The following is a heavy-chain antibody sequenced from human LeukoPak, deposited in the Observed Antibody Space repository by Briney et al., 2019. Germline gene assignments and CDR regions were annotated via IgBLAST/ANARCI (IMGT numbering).Heavy chain of an antibody. CDR3: MGDYCTSTSCSTTF. CDR2: MSYDGSNK. J-gene: IGHJ4*02. CDR1: GFTFSSYA. V-gene: IGHV3-30-3*01. D-gene: IGHD2-2*02. Sequence: PGGSLRLSCAASGFTFSSYAMYWVRQAPGKGLEWVALMSYDGSNKYYADSVKGRFTISRDNAKRSLYLQMNSLRAEDTAVYYCMGDYCTSTSCSTTFWGQGTLVTVSS.